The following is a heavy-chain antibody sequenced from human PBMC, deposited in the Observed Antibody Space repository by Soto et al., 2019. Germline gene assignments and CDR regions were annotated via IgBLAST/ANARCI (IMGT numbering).Heavy chain of an antibody. V-gene: IGHV3-23*01. D-gene: IGHD3-22*01. Sequence: GGSVRLSCAASGFTFSNYAMSWVRQAPGKGLEWVSSITGSGDYTYYADSVKGRFTISRDNSKNTLYLQMNSLRAEDTAVYYCAKARYYDSTGYLYYFDYWGQGTLVTVSS. J-gene: IGHJ4*02. CDR3: AKARYYDSTGYLYYFDY. CDR1: GFTFSNYA. CDR2: ITGSGDYT.